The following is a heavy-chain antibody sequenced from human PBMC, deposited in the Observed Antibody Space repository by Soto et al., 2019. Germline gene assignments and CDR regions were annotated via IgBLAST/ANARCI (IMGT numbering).Heavy chain of an antibody. V-gene: IGHV3-23*01. CDR3: AKDGLSASPSAIDY. J-gene: IGHJ4*02. Sequence: VQLLESGGGLAQPGGPLRLSCAASGFMFSKSGMIWVRQAPGKALESVAHIGGSGRNTNYTDTVKALFTISRDNSKNTLFLQMNSLIDEDTAIYYCAKDGLSASPSAIDYWGRGTRVTVSS. CDR2: IGGSGRNT. D-gene: IGHD6-13*01. CDR1: GFMFSKSG.